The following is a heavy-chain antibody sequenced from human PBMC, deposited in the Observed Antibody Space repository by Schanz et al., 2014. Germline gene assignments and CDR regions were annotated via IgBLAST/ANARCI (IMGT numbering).Heavy chain of an antibody. V-gene: IGHV3-33*08. J-gene: IGHJ4*02. CDR3: VRDSFFAFDY. CDR1: GFTFGDYA. Sequence: VQLLESGGGLVQPGGSLRLSCAASGFTFGDYAMTWVRQAPGKGLEWVAVIWYDGSNKYYADSVKGRFTISRDNAKNSVFLQMNSLRAEDTAVYYCVRDSFFAFDYWGQGTLVTVSS. CDR2: IWYDGSNK. D-gene: IGHD3-3*01.